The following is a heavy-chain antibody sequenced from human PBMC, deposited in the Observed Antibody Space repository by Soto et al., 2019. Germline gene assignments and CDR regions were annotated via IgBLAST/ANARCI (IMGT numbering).Heavy chain of an antibody. D-gene: IGHD2-15*01. CDR2: IWYDGSNK. J-gene: IGHJ6*02. Sequence: GGSLRLSCAASGFTFSSYGMHWVRQAPGKGLEWVAVIWYDGSNKYYADSVKGRFTISRDNSKNTLYLQMNSLRAEDTAVYYCAREGGCSGGSCYPFYYYYGMDVWGQGTTVTVSS. CDR3: AREGGCSGGSCYPFYYYYGMDV. V-gene: IGHV3-33*01. CDR1: GFTFSSYG.